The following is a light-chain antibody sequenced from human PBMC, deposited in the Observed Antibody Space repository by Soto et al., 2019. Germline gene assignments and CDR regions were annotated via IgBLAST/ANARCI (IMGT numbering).Light chain of an antibody. CDR1: QSISTY. CDR2: AAS. V-gene: IGKV1-39*01. Sequence: DIQMTQSPSSLYASVGDRFTITCRASQSISTYLNLYHQKPGRAPKLLIYAASSLQSGVPSRFGGSGSVTDFTLTITSLLQEDFATYYCQQTYNPPRKFVQGTKVEI. J-gene: IGKJ1*01. CDR3: QQTYNPPRK.